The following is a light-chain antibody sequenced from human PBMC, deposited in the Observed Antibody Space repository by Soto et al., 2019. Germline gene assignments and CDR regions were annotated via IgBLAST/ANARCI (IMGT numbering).Light chain of an antibody. CDR3: QQYNSYPT. CDR2: DAS. CDR1: QRVTTW. Sequence: DIQMTQSPSTLSASVGDRVTITCRASQRVTTWLAWYQQKPGQAPNLLIHDASTLEPGVPSRFPGSGSGTVFTLTISNLQPDDFATYYCQQYNSYPTFGGGTKVDIK. J-gene: IGKJ4*01. V-gene: IGKV1-5*01.